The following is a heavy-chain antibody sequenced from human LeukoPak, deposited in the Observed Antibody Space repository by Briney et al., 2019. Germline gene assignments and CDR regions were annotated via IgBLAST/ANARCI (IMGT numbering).Heavy chain of an antibody. CDR1: GYTFTGYY. D-gene: IGHD5-24*01. CDR3: ARGEMSTITIDC. J-gene: IGHJ4*02. CDR2: INPNSGLA. Sequence: ASVKVSCKASGYTFTGYYIHWVRKAPGQGLEWMGWINPNSGLANYAQTFQVRVTMTRDTPISTAYMEVSRLRSDDTAVYYCARGEMSTITIDCWGQGTLVTVSS. V-gene: IGHV1-2*02.